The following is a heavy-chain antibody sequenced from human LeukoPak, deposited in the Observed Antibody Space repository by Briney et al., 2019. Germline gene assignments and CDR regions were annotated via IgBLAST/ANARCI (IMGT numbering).Heavy chain of an antibody. V-gene: IGHV3-74*01. D-gene: IGHD2-8*01. CDR1: GFTFSAYW. CDR2: IKGDGSGA. J-gene: IGHJ5*02. Sequence: PGGSLRLSCVASGFTFSAYWMHWVWQAPGKGLVWVSRIKGDGSGASYAVSVKGRFTISRDNPKNTLYLEMNSLRGDDTAVYYCACTSRPIDAWGQGTLVTVSS. CDR3: ACTSRPIDA.